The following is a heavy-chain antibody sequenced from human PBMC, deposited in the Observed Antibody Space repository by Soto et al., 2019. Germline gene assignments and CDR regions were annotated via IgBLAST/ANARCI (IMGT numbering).Heavy chain of an antibody. CDR3: TRHISGSGSYYDYYYYGMDV. D-gene: IGHD3-10*01. CDR1: GYSFTSYW. J-gene: IGHJ6*02. V-gene: IGHV5-10-1*01. CDR2: IDPSDSYT. Sequence: PGESLKISCKGSGYSFTSYWISWVRQMPGKGLEWMGRIDPSDSYTNYSPSFQGHVTISADKSISTAYLQWSSLKASDTAMYYCTRHISGSGSYYDYYYYGMDVWGQGTTVTVSS.